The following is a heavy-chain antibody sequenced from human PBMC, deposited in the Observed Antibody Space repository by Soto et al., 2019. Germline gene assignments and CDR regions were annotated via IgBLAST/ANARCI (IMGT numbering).Heavy chain of an antibody. D-gene: IGHD2-2*03. CDR3: AKDNDLDRDGPFDY. CDR1: GFSFDDYG. V-gene: IGHV3-9*01. J-gene: IGHJ4*02. CDR2: ISWNSGDI. Sequence: EVQLVESGGGSVQPGRSLRLSCAASGFSFDDYGMHWVRQGPGKGLEWVSGISWNSGDIYYADSVKGRFTISRDNAKRSLYLQMNSLRTEDTAVYYFAKDNDLDRDGPFDYWGQGILVTVSS.